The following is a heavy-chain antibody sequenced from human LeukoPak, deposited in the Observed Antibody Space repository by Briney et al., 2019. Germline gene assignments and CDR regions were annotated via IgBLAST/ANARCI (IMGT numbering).Heavy chain of an antibody. J-gene: IGHJ4*02. Sequence: GGSLRLSCAASGFSFRSYAMSRVRQAPGKGLEWVSAISGSGGSTYYADSVKGRFTISRDNSKNTVYLQMNSLRAEDMAIYYCAKGSSGWGIAVAEFDYWGQGTLVTVSS. CDR3: AKGSSGWGIAVAEFDY. CDR1: GFSFRSYA. V-gene: IGHV3-23*01. D-gene: IGHD6-19*01. CDR2: ISGSGGST.